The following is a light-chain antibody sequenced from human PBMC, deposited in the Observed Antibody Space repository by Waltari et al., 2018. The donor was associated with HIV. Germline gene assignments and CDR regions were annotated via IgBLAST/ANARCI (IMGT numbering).Light chain of an antibody. Sequence: QSALTQPASVSGSPGQSIPISCTGTSSDVGGYNYVSWYQQHPGKAPKLMSYEVSNRPSGVPKRFSGSKSGNTAALTISGLQAEDEADYYCSSYTSSNTLDVFGTGTKVTVL. CDR1: SSDVGGYNY. V-gene: IGLV2-14*01. CDR2: EVS. J-gene: IGLJ1*01. CDR3: SSYTSSNTLDV.